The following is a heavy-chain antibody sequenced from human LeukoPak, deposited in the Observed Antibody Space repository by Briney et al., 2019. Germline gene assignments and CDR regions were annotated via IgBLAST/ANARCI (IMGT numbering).Heavy chain of an antibody. J-gene: IGHJ4*02. CDR2: ISGNGANT. D-gene: IGHD6-19*01. V-gene: IGHV3-23*01. CDR3: ARSTYSSGWRDY. CDR1: GFTFSSHA. Sequence: GGSLRLSCAPSGFTFSSHAMSWVRQAPGKGLEWVPGISGNGANTYYADSVKGRFTISRDNSKNTLYLQMNSLRAEDTAVYYCARSTYSSGWRDYWGQGTLLTVSS.